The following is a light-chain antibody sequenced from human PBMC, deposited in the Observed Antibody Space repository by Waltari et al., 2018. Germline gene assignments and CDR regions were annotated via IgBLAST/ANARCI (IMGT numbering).Light chain of an antibody. V-gene: IGKV1-33*01. CDR2: DAA. Sequence: DMQMTQSPASLSASVGDRVTNTCQPSQDVINYINWYQQKPGKAPQLLIYDAATLKTGVPSRVSGRQAGTYFTLHISGLQPEDVGTYYCQHSGAFGQGTTVEI. J-gene: IGKJ1*01. CDR1: QDVINY. CDR3: QHSGA.